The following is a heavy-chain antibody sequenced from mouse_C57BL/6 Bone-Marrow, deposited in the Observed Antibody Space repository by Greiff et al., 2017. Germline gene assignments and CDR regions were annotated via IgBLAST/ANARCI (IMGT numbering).Heavy chain of an antibody. CDR1: GYTFTSYW. V-gene: IGHV1-52*01. CDR2: IDPSDSET. CDR3: ARIVDFYWYFDV. Sequence: VQLQQPGAELVRPGSSVKLSCKASGYTFTSYWMHWVKQRPIQGLEWIGNIDPSDSETHYNQKFKDKATLTVDKSSSTAYMQLSSLTSEDSAVYYCARIVDFYWYFDVWGTETTVTVSS. J-gene: IGHJ1*03.